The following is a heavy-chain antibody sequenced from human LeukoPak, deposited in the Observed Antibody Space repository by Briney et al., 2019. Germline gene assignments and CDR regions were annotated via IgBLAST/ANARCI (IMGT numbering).Heavy chain of an antibody. Sequence: ASVKVSCKASGYTFTGYYMHWVRQAPGQGLEWMGWINPNSGGTNYAQKFQERVTITRDMSTSTAYMELSSLRSEDTAVYYCAAGTYSSSWYEYWFDPWGQGTLVTVSS. CDR2: INPNSGGT. D-gene: IGHD6-13*01. CDR3: AAGTYSSSWYEYWFDP. J-gene: IGHJ5*02. V-gene: IGHV1-2*02. CDR1: GYTFTGYY.